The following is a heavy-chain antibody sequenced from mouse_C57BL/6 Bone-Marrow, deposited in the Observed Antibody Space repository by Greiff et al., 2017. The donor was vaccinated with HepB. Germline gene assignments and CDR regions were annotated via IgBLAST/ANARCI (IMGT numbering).Heavy chain of an antibody. CDR2: IYPRSGNT. Sequence: QVQLQQSGAELARPGASVKLSCKASGYTFTSYGISWVKQRTGQGLEWIGEIYPRSGNTYYNEKFKGKATLTADKSSSTAYMQLSSLTSEDSAVYYCGRGGITTVVATKWYFDVWGTGTTVTVSS. V-gene: IGHV1-81*01. J-gene: IGHJ1*03. CDR3: GRGGITTVVATKWYFDV. CDR1: GYTFTSYG. D-gene: IGHD1-1*01.